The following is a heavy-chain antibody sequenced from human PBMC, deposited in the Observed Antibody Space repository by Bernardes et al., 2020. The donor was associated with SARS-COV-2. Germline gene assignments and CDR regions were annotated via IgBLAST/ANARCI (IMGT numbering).Heavy chain of an antibody. CDR1: GFTFSSYD. V-gene: IGHV3-13*01. Sequence: GGSLRLSCKASGFTFSSYDMHWVRQATGKGLEWVSAIGTAGDTYYPGSVKGRFTISRENAKNSLYLQMNSLRAEDTAVYYCARASLVPAATDYYYYYGMDVWGQGTTVTVSS. D-gene: IGHD2-2*01. CDR2: IGTAGDT. J-gene: IGHJ6*02. CDR3: ARASLVPAATDYYYYYGMDV.